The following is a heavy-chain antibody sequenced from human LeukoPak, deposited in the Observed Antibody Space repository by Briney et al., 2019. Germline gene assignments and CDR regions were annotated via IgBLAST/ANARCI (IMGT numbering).Heavy chain of an antibody. CDR3: ASRGGGAFDY. CDR1: GFTFSSYS. V-gene: IGHV3-21*01. CDR2: ISSSSSYI. J-gene: IGHJ4*02. D-gene: IGHD3-10*01. Sequence: GGSLRLSCAASGFTFSSYSMNWVRQAPGKGLEWVSSISSSSSYIYYADSVKGRFTISRDNAKSSLYLQMNSLRVEDTAVYYCASRGGGAFDYWGQGTLVTVSS.